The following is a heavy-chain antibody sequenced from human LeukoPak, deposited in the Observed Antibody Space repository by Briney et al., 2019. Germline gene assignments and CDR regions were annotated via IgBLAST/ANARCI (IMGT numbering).Heavy chain of an antibody. V-gene: IGHV4-61*01. CDR2: VYYSGNT. Sequence: SETLSLTCTVSGGSVSSGSYYWSWIRQPPGKELEWIGYVYYSGNTNYNPSLKSQVTISVDTSKNQFSLKLSSVTAADTAVYYCARDWFHCSGGSCYSVIGFDIWGQGTMVTVSS. D-gene: IGHD2-15*01. CDR1: GGSVSSGSYY. CDR3: ARDWFHCSGGSCYSVIGFDI. J-gene: IGHJ3*02.